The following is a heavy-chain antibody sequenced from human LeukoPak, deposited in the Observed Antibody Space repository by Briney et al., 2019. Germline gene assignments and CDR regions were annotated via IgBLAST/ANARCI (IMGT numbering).Heavy chain of an antibody. J-gene: IGHJ5*02. CDR1: GYTFTGYY. CDR3: ARVRDYYDASATLDP. Sequence: GASVKVSCKASGYTFTGYYIHWVRQAPGQGLEWMGWMNPNSGVTNYAQKFQGRVTMTRDTSISTAYMELSRLRSDDTAVYYCARVRDYYDASATLDPWGQGTPVTVSS. V-gene: IGHV1-2*02. CDR2: MNPNSGVT. D-gene: IGHD3-22*01.